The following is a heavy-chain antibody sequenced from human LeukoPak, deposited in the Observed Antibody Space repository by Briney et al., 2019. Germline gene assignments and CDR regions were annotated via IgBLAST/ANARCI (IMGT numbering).Heavy chain of an antibody. CDR1: GFTFNTSW. V-gene: IGHV3-7*01. D-gene: IGHD3-3*01. CDR3: ARDFLLFGVVVPSDF. Sequence: PGGSLRLSCAASGFTFNTSWMSWVRQAPGKGLEWVANINQEGSEQYYVDSVKGRFTISRDNAKNTLSLQMHSLRVEDTAIYYCARDFLLFGVVVPSDFWGQGTMVAVSS. J-gene: IGHJ4*02. CDR2: INQEGSEQ.